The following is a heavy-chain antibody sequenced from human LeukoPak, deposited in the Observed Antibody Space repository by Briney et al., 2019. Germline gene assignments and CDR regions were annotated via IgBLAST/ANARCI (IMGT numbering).Heavy chain of an antibody. CDR3: ARLARNVRQGHLDYFDY. V-gene: IGHV5-51*01. CDR2: IYPGDSDT. Sequence: GESLKISCKGSGYSFTSYWIGWVRQMPGKGLEWMGIIYPGDSDTRYSPSFQGQVTISADKSISTAYLQWSSLKASDTAMCYCARLARNVRQGHLDYFDYWAREPWSPSPQ. J-gene: IGHJ4*02. D-gene: IGHD3-16*01. CDR1: GYSFTSYW.